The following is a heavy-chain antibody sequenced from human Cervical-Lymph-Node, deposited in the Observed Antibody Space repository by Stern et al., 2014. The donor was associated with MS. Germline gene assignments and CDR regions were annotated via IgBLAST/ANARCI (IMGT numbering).Heavy chain of an antibody. D-gene: IGHD2/OR15-2a*01. Sequence: EVHLVESGGGLMQPGGSLRLSCAASDFTVGSHYMSWVRQAPGKGLEWVSIIYGGDNTYYADSVKGRYTISRDNSKNTMYLQMNSLRAEDTAVYYCARDLSKGYYGMDVWGQGTTVIVSS. CDR3: ARDLSKGYYGMDV. CDR2: IYGGDNT. J-gene: IGHJ6*02. V-gene: IGHV3-53*01. CDR1: DFTVGSHY.